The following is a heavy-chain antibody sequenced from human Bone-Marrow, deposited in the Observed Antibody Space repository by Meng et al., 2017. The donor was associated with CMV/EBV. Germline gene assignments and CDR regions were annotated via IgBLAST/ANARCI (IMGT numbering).Heavy chain of an antibody. CDR1: GFTFSSYS. V-gene: IGHV3-30*03. J-gene: IGHJ4*02. D-gene: IGHD1-7*01. CDR3: ARVNYPDHYFDY. Sequence: GESLKISCAASGFTFSSYSMNWVRQAPGKGLEWVAVISYDGSNKYYADSVKGRFTISRDNAKNSLYLQMNSLRAEDTAVYYCARVNYPDHYFDYWGQGTLVTVSS. CDR2: ISYDGSNK.